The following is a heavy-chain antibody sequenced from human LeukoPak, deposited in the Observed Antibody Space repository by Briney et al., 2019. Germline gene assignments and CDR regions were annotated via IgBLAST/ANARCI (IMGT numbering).Heavy chain of an antibody. CDR2: IWYDGSNK. V-gene: IGHV3-33*01. Sequence: GGSLRLSCAASGITLSSYGMHWVRQAPGKGLEWVAVIWYDGSNKYYADSVKGRFTISRDNSKNTLYLQMNSLRAEDTAVYYCAREYGEHVDYWGQGTLVTVSS. D-gene: IGHD4-17*01. CDR1: GITLSSYG. J-gene: IGHJ4*02. CDR3: AREYGEHVDY.